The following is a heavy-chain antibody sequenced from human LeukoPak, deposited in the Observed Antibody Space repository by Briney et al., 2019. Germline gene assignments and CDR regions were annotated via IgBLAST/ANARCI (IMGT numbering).Heavy chain of an antibody. Sequence: SVKVSCKASGGTFSSYAISWVRQAPGQGLEWMGGIIPIFGTANYAQKFQGRVTITADESTSTAYMELSSLRSEDTAVYYCARATDILTGNYMDYYYYGMDVWGQGTTVTVSS. D-gene: IGHD3-9*01. CDR2: IIPIFGTA. CDR3: ARATDILTGNYMDYYYYGMDV. V-gene: IGHV1-69*13. CDR1: GGTFSSYA. J-gene: IGHJ6*02.